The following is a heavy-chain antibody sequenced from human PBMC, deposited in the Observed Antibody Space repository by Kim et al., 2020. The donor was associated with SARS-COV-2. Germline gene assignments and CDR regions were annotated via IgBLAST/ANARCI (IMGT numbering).Heavy chain of an antibody. CDR1: GFTFSTNA. CDR3: AKNKGVIITAWYLDY. CDR2: ISGGGGKT. J-gene: IGHJ4*02. Sequence: GGSLRLSCAASGFTFSTNAMSWVRQAPGKGLEWVSVISGGGGKTYYADSVKGRFTISRDNSKNTLYLQMNSLSAEDTAVYYCAKNKGVIITAWYLDYGGQGPGVPVPS. D-gene: IGHD3-22*01. V-gene: IGHV3-23*01.